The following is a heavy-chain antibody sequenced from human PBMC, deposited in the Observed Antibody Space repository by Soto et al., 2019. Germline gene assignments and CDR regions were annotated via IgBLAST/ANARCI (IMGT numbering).Heavy chain of an antibody. V-gene: IGHV1-2*04. J-gene: IGHJ6*02. CDR2: INPNSGGT. Sequence: ASVKVSCKASGGTFSSYAISWVRQAPGQGLEWMGWINPNSGGTNYAQKFQGWVTMTRDTSISTAYMELSRLRSDDTAVYYCARVGRNYYGMDVWGQGTTVTVSS. CDR3: ARVGRNYYGMDV. CDR1: GGTFSSYA.